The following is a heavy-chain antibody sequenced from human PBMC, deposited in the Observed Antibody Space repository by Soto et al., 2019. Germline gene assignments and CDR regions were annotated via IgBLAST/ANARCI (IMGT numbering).Heavy chain of an antibody. V-gene: IGHV3-11*01. CDR2: ISTSGTTI. D-gene: IGHD3-10*01. CDR3: ARDAYYGSGTYRYYFDY. CDR1: GFTFSDYY. Sequence: QVQLVESGGGLVKPGGSLRLSCAASGFTFSDYYMSWIRQAPGKGLEWVSYISTSGTTIAYADPVKGRFTISRDNAKNSLYLQMNSLRAEDTAVYYCARDAYYGSGTYRYYFDYWGQGTLATVSS. J-gene: IGHJ4*02.